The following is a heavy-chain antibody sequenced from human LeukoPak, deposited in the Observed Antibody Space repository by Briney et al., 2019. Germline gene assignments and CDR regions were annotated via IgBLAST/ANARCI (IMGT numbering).Heavy chain of an antibody. V-gene: IGHV3-11*01. J-gene: IGHJ4*02. CDR2: ISSSGSTI. D-gene: IGHD1-7*01. CDR3: ARSFRTYILTGTPEAFDY. CDR1: GFTFSDYY. Sequence: GGSLRLSCAASGFTFSDYYMSWLRQAPGKGLEWVSYISSSGSTIYYADSVKGRFTISRDNAKNSLYLQMNSLRAEDTAVYYCARSFRTYILTGTPEAFDYWGQGTLVTVSS.